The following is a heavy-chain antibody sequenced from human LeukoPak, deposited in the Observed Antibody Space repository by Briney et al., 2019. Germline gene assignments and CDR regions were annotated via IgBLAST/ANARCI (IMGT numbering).Heavy chain of an antibody. V-gene: IGHV3-21*01. D-gene: IGHD1-26*01. CDR3: ARDPYNGSYGDDYYYYMDV. Sequence: GGSLRLSCAASGFTFSDYSMNWVRQAPGKGLEWVSSISGSNIYIHYADSVKGRFTISRDNAKNSLSLQMNSLRAEDTAVYYCARDPYNGSYGDDYYYYMDVWGKGTTVTISS. CDR2: ISGSNIYI. CDR1: GFTFSDYS. J-gene: IGHJ6*03.